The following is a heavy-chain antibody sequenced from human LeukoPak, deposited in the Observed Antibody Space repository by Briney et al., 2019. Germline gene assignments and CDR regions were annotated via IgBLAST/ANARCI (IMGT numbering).Heavy chain of an antibody. CDR2: INHSGST. Sequence: PSETLSLTCTVSGGSISSYYWSWIRQPPGKGLEWIGEINHSGSTNYNPSLKSRVTISVDTSKNQFSLKLSSVTAADTAVYYCASHYRAEHASPVGIAGNWFDPWGQGTLVTVSS. D-gene: IGHD6-13*01. CDR3: ASHYRAEHASPVGIAGNWFDP. CDR1: GGSISSYY. V-gene: IGHV4-34*01. J-gene: IGHJ5*02.